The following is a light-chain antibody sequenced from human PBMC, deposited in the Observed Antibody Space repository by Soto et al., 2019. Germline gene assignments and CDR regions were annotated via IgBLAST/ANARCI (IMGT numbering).Light chain of an antibody. CDR2: DAS. Sequence: DIQMTQSPSTLSASVGDRVTITCRASQSISDWLAWYQQKPGKAPNLLIYDASTLQSGVPSRFSGSGSGTEFTLTISSLQPDYFATYYCQEYKSATFGQGTKLEIE. CDR1: QSISDW. J-gene: IGKJ2*01. CDR3: QEYKSAT. V-gene: IGKV1-5*01.